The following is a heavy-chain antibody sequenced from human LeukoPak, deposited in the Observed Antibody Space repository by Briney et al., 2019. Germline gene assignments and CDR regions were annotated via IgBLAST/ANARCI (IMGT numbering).Heavy chain of an antibody. D-gene: IGHD2-15*01. CDR1: GGSISSYY. CDR2: IYHSGST. CDR3: ARQSIYCSGGSCYRIGVDV. Sequence: SETLSLTCTVSGGSISSYYWSWIRQPPGKGLEWIGEIYHSGSTNYNPSLKGRVTISVDKSKNQFSLKLSSVTAADTAVYYCARQSIYCSGGSCYRIGVDVWGQGTTVTVSS. J-gene: IGHJ6*02. V-gene: IGHV4-59*12.